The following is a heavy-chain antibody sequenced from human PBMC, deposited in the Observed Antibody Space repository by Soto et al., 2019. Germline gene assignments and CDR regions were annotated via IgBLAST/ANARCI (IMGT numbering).Heavy chain of an antibody. CDR1: GGSISSSNW. Sequence: QVQLQESGPGLVKPSGTLSLTCAVSGGSISSSNWWSWVRQPPGKGLEWIGEIYHSGSTNYNPSLRSRVTISVDKSKNQFSLKLSSVTAADTAVYYCARDTYYDILTGQGGMDVWGQGTTVTVSS. V-gene: IGHV4-4*02. D-gene: IGHD3-9*01. CDR2: IYHSGST. J-gene: IGHJ6*02. CDR3: ARDTYYDILTGQGGMDV.